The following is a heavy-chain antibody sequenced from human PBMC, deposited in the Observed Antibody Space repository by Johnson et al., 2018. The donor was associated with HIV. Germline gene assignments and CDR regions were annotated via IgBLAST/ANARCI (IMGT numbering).Heavy chain of an antibody. J-gene: IGHJ3*02. CDR2: IKKDGSER. D-gene: IGHD3-16*01. CDR3: ARGDVGAFDI. V-gene: IGHV3-7*01. CDR1: GFTFSSYW. Sequence: VQLLESGGGLVQPGGSLRLSCAASGFTFSSYWMTWVRQAPGKWLEWVANIKKDGSERYYVNSLKGRCTISRDNAKNSLYLQMNSLRAEDTAVFHCARGDVGAFDILAQGTMLTVSS.